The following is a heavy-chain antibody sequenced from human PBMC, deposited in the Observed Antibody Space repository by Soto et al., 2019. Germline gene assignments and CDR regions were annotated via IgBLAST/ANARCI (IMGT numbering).Heavy chain of an antibody. J-gene: IGHJ2*01. V-gene: IGHV3-53*04. CDR3: ARAGLPLTASVTKLHWYFDL. Sequence: EVQLVESGGDFVQPGGSLRLSCAASGFTVSSNYMSWVRQAPGKGLEWVSLIYSGGSTYYADSVKGRFTISRHNSKNTPYRQMNSLRPEDTAVYYCARAGLPLTASVTKLHWYFDLWGRGTLVTVSS. CDR2: IYSGGST. CDR1: GFTVSSNY. D-gene: IGHD4-17*01.